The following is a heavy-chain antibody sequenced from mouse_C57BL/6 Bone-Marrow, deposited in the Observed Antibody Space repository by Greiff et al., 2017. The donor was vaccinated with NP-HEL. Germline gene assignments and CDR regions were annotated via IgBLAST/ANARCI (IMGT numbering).Heavy chain of an antibody. V-gene: IGHV1-81*01. J-gene: IGHJ2*01. CDR1: GYTFTSYG. CDR2: IYPRSGNT. Sequence: VKLVESGAELARPGASVKLSCKASGYTFTSYGISWVKQRTGQGLEWIGEIYPRSGNTYYNEKFKGKATLTADKSSSTAYMELRSLTSEDSAVYFCARWVIYYDYYYFDYWGQGTTLTVSS. D-gene: IGHD2-4*01. CDR3: ARWVIYYDYYYFDY.